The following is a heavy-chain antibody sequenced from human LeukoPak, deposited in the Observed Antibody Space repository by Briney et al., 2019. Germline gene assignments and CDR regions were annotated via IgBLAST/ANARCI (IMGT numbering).Heavy chain of an antibody. Sequence: RGSLRLSCAASGFTFSSYAMSWVRPAPGKGLEWVSAISGSGGSTYYADSVKGRFTISRDNSKNTLYLQMNSLRAEDTAVYYCAKAHYYDSSGYFDYWGQGTLVTVSS. V-gene: IGHV3-23*01. J-gene: IGHJ4*02. D-gene: IGHD3-22*01. CDR2: ISGSGGST. CDR3: AKAHYYDSSGYFDY. CDR1: GFTFSSYA.